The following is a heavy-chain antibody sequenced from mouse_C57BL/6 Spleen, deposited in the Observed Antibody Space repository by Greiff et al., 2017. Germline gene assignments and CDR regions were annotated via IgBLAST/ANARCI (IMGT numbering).Heavy chain of an antibody. CDR1: GYAFSSYW. D-gene: IGHD1-1*01. V-gene: IGHV1-80*01. CDR2: IYPGDGDT. CDR3: ARDYGSSYDFDY. J-gene: IGHJ2*01. Sequence: VQLQQSGAELVKPGASVKISCKASGYAFSSYWMNWVKQRPGKGLEWIGQIYPGDGDTNYNGKFKGKGTLTADKSSSTASMQLSSLTSADSAVYFCARDYGSSYDFDYWGQGTTLTVSS.